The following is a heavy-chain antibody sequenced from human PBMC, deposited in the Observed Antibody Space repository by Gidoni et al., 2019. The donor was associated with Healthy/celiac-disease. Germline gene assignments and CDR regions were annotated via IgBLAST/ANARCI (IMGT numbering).Heavy chain of an antibody. CDR2: INTNTGNP. Sequence: QVQLVQSGSELKKPGASVKVSCKSSGSTFTSYAMNWVRQAPGQGLEWMGWINTNTGNPTYAQGFTGRFVFSLDTSVSTAYLQISSLKAEDTAVYYCATSTPPFYDSSGYYLKWFDPWGQGTLVTVSS. J-gene: IGHJ5*02. CDR3: ATSTPPFYDSSGYYLKWFDP. D-gene: IGHD3-22*01. V-gene: IGHV7-4-1*02. CDR1: GSTFTSYA.